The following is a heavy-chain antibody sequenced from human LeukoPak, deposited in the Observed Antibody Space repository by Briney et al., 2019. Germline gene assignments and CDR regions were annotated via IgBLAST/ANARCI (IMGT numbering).Heavy chain of an antibody. D-gene: IGHD4-17*01. CDR1: GYTFTSYD. V-gene: IGHV1-8*03. CDR3: ARGPYGDSIFDY. Sequence: GGSVRVSSKASGYTFTSYDINWVRQATGQGLEWMGWINPNSGNTGYAQKFQGRFTITRNTSISTAYMERSSLRSEDTAVYYCARGPYGDSIFDYRGQGTLVTVSS. CDR2: INPNSGNT. J-gene: IGHJ4*02.